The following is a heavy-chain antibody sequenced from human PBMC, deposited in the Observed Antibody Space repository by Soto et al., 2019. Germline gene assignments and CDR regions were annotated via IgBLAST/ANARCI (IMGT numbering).Heavy chain of an antibody. V-gene: IGHV1-2*02. Sequence: ASVKVSCKASGYTFKDYFLHWVRQAPGQGLEWMGWINSNTGGTNYAQKFQGRVTMTRDTPISTAYMELSRLTSDDTAVYHCARESVVTGTHHFDYWGQGTLVTVSS. J-gene: IGHJ4*02. CDR3: ARESVVTGTHHFDY. D-gene: IGHD1-7*01. CDR1: GYTFKDYF. CDR2: INSNTGGT.